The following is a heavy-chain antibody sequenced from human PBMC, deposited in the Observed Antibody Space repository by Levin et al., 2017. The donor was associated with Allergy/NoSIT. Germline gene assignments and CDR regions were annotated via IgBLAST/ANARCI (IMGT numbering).Heavy chain of an antibody. J-gene: IGHJ4*02. Sequence: GESLKISCKASGYTFTGYYIHWVRQAPGQGLEWMGWINPNGGGTNYAQNFQGRVTMTRDTSISTAYMELSRLRSDDTAVYYCARDLGNSINWGPGPVDFWGQGTLVTVSS. V-gene: IGHV1-2*02. CDR3: ARDLGNSINWGPGPVDF. CDR2: INPNGGGT. CDR1: GYTFTGYY. D-gene: IGHD2/OR15-2a*01.